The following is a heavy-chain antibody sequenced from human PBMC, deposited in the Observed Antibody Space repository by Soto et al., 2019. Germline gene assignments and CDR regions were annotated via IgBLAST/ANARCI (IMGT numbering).Heavy chain of an antibody. Sequence: QVQLQQWGAGPLRPLETLSLTCGVSGGSFSGYYCAWIRQSPGKGLEWSGEINDRGSINYNPSLKSRVSIAVDTSKNHYALNLRSVTAADTAVYYGARESHDILTGPPWVWYFDLWGRGTLVTVSS. CDR3: ARESHDILTGPPWVWYFDL. CDR1: GGSFSGYY. V-gene: IGHV4-34*01. J-gene: IGHJ2*01. D-gene: IGHD3-9*01. CDR2: INDRGSI.